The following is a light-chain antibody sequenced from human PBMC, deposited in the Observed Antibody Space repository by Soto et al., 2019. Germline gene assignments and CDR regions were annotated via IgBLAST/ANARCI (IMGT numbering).Light chain of an antibody. V-gene: IGKV1-5*01. CDR3: QQYAAYPLT. Sequence: DIPMTQSPSTLSASVGDRVTITCRASQSMSTHLAWYQQKPGDAPKLLIYDASTLQSGVPSRFSGSGSGTDFTLTVSSLQPDDFASYYCQQYAAYPLTFGQGTKLEIK. CDR2: DAS. CDR1: QSMSTH. J-gene: IGKJ2*01.